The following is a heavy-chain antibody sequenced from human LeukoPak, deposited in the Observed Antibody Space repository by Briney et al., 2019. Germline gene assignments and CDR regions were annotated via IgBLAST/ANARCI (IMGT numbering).Heavy chain of an antibody. CDR3: AKALRYFDWLLPNDAFDI. J-gene: IGHJ3*02. CDR2: ISGSGGST. CDR1: GFTFSSYG. D-gene: IGHD3-9*01. Sequence: GGSLRLFCAASGFTFSSYGMSWGRQAPGKGLEWVSAISGSGGSTYYADSVKGRVTISRDNSKNTLFLQVDRLRAEDTAVYYCAKALRYFDWLLPNDAFDIWGQGTMVTVSS. V-gene: IGHV3-23*01.